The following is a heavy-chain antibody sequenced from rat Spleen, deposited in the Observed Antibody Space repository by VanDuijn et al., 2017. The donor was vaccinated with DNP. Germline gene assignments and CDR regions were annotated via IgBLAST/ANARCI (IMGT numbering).Heavy chain of an antibody. J-gene: IGHJ2*01. Sequence: EVRFQESGPGLVKPSESLSLTCSVTGYSITSNYWGWIRKFPGNQMEWMGYISYSGNTNYNPSLKSRISITRDTSKNQFFLQLNSVSPKDTATYYCARYRITTRDYFDYWGQGVMVTVSS. CDR1: GYSITSNY. V-gene: IGHV3-1*01. D-gene: IGHD1-10*01. CDR3: ARYRITTRDYFDY. CDR2: ISYSGNT.